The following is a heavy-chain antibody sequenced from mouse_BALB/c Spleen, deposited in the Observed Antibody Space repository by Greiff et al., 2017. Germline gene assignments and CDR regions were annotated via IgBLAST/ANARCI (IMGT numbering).Heavy chain of an antibody. Sequence: EVKLMESGGGLVQPGGSRKLSCAASGFTFSSFGMHWVRQAPEKGLEWVAYISSGSSTIYYADTVKGRFTSSRGNPKNTLFLQMTSLSSEDTAMYYDASLDYYGRSYFAYWGQGTLVTVSA. CDR3: ASLDYYGRSYFAY. J-gene: IGHJ3*01. D-gene: IGHD1-1*01. V-gene: IGHV5-17*02. CDR1: GFTFSSFG. CDR2: ISSGSSTI.